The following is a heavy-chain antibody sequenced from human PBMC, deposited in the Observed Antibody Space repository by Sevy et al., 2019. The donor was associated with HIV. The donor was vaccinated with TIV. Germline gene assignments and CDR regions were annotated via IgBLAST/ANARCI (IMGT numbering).Heavy chain of an antibody. D-gene: IGHD4-17*01. V-gene: IGHV3-48*03. CDR3: ARDLAASARTVAHFDC. Sequence: GGSLRLSCAASGFTFSSYEMNWVRQAPGKGLEWVSYISNSGTTISYSDSVKGRFTISRDNARNSLYLQMNSLRAEDTAVYYCARDLAASARTVAHFDCWGQGTLVTVSS. J-gene: IGHJ4*02. CDR2: ISNSGTTI. CDR1: GFTFSSYE.